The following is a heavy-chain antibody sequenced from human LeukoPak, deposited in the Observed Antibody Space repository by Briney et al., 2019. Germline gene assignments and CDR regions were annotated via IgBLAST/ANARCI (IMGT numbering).Heavy chain of an antibody. Sequence: GGSLRLSCAASGFTFSSYAMHWVRQAPGKGLEWVAVISYDGSNKYHADSVKGRFTISRDNSKNTLYLQMNSLRAEDTAVYYCARDGAPSGSYVGGFDYWGQGTLVTVSS. V-gene: IGHV3-30-3*01. D-gene: IGHD1-26*01. J-gene: IGHJ4*02. CDR3: ARDGAPSGSYVGGFDY. CDR1: GFTFSSYA. CDR2: ISYDGSNK.